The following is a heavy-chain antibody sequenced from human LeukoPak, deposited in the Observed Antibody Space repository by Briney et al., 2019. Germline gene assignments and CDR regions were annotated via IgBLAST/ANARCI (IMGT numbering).Heavy chain of an antibody. J-gene: IGHJ6*03. Sequence: SETLSLTCTVSGGSISSYYWSWLRQPAGKGLEWIGRIYTSGSTNYNPSLKSRATMSVDTSKNQFSLKLSSVTAADTAVYYCARERNDYGDPYYYYYMDVWGKGTTVTISS. CDR1: GGSISSYY. D-gene: IGHD4-17*01. V-gene: IGHV4-4*07. CDR3: ARERNDYGDPYYYYYMDV. CDR2: IYTSGST.